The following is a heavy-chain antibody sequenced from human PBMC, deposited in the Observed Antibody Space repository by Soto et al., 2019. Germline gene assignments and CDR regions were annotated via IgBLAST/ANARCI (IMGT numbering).Heavy chain of an antibody. D-gene: IGHD1-1*01. Sequence: EASVKVSCKASGYTFTNYHIHWVRQAPGQGLEWMGIINPGRGSTTYAHKFQGRVTMTRDTSTSTVYMELDSLRFDDTAVYFCARISNSLPDYWGQGTLVTVSS. J-gene: IGHJ4*02. CDR2: INPGRGST. V-gene: IGHV1-46*01. CDR3: ARISNSLPDY. CDR1: GYTFTNYH.